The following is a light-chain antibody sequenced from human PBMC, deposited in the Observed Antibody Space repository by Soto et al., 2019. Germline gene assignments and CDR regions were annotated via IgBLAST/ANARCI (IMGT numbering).Light chain of an antibody. J-gene: IGLJ1*01. V-gene: IGLV2-18*01. CDR3: SLYISGSTYV. Sequence: QSVPTQPPSVSGSPGQSVTISCTGTSSDVGSYNRLSWYQQPPGTAPKLIMYEVNTRPSGVPDRFSGSKSGSTASLTISGPQAEDEADYYCSLYISGSTYVFGTGTKVTV. CDR2: EVN. CDR1: SSDVGSYNR.